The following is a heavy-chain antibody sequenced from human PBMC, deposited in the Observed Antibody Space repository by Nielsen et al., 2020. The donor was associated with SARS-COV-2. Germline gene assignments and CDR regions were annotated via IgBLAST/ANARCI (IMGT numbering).Heavy chain of an antibody. CDR2: INSDGSGA. CDR3: STGGVAAVGTYYYYYGMDV. V-gene: IGHV3-74*01. CDR1: GFTFSSYW. J-gene: IGHJ6*02. Sequence: GGSLRLSCAASGFTFSSYWMHWVRQVPGTGLVWVSRINSDGSGATYADSVKGRFTISRDDSEMTLYLQMDSLEIEDTGVYYCSTGGVAAVGTYYYYYGMDVWGQGTTVAVSS. D-gene: IGHD6-13*01.